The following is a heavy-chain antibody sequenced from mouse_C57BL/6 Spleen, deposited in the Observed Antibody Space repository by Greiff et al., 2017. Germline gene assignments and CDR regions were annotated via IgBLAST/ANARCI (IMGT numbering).Heavy chain of an antibody. J-gene: IGHJ3*01. CDR3: ARSGGYYWFAY. D-gene: IGHD2-3*01. V-gene: IGHV1-61*01. CDR1: GYTFTSYW. CDR2: IYPSDSET. Sequence: VQLQQPGAELVRPGSSVKLSCKASGYTFTSYWMDWVKQRPGQGLEWIGNIYPSDSETSYTQKFKDKATLTVDKSSSTAYMQLSSLTSEDSAVYYCARSGGYYWFAYWGQGTLVTVSA.